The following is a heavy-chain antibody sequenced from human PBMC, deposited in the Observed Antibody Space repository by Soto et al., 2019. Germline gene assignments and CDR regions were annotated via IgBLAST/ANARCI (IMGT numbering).Heavy chain of an antibody. V-gene: IGHV3-23*01. D-gene: IGHD1-1*01. CDR1: GFTFTSYA. Sequence: PGGSLRLSCAASGFTFTSYAMTWVRQAPGKGLEWVSAISGSGGSKYYADSVKGRFTISRDNSENTLYLQMNSLRVEDTAVYYCARYFRATFTHWFDPWGQGTLVTVSS. J-gene: IGHJ5*02. CDR3: ARYFRATFTHWFDP. CDR2: ISGSGGSK.